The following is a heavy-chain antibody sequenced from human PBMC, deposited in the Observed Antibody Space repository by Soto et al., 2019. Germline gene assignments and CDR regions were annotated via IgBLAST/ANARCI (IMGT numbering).Heavy chain of an antibody. CDR1: GGSFSGYY. Sequence: SETLSLTCAVYGGSFSGYYWSWIRQPPGKGLEWIGEINHSGSANYNPSLKSRVTISVDTSKNQFSLKLSSVTAADTAVYYCARAEGRDTAMVPSNYWGQGTLVTVSS. J-gene: IGHJ4*02. D-gene: IGHD5-18*01. CDR2: INHSGSA. V-gene: IGHV4-34*01. CDR3: ARAEGRDTAMVPSNY.